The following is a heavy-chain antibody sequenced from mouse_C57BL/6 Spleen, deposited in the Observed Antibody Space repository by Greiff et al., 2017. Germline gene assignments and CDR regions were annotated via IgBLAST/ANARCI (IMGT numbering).Heavy chain of an antibody. Sequence: DVMLVESGGGLVKPGGSLKLSCAASGFTFSSYAMSWVRQTPEKRLEWVATISDGGSYTYYPDNVKGRFTISRDNAKNNLYLQMSHLKSEDTAMYYCARDRELGGFDYWGQGTTLTVSS. V-gene: IGHV5-4*01. J-gene: IGHJ2*01. CDR1: GFTFSSYA. D-gene: IGHD4-1*01. CDR3: ARDRELGGFDY. CDR2: ISDGGSYT.